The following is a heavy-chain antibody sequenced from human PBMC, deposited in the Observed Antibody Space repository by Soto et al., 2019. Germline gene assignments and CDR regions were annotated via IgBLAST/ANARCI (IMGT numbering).Heavy chain of an antibody. CDR1: GGTFSTYS. D-gene: IGHD2-21*01. J-gene: IGHJ3*02. V-gene: IGHV1-69*08. Sequence: QVQLVHSGAEVKKPGSSVKVSCTDSGGTFSTYSLFWVRQAPGQGLEWMGRIIPMLGTRNYAQRFQDRVTITADKTTATAHMELSRLRSEDTALYYCTVGSWSGEVFDIWGQGTMVTVSS. CDR2: IIPMLGTR. CDR3: TVGSWSGEVFDI.